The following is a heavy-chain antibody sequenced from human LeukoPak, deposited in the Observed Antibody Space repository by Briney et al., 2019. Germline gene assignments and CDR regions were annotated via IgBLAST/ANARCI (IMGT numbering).Heavy chain of an antibody. D-gene: IGHD6-13*01. J-gene: IGHJ5*02. Sequence: GGSLRLSCAASGFTFSSYSMNWVRQAPGKGLEWVSSISSSSSYIYYADSVKGRFTISRDNAKNSLYLQMNSLRAEDTAVYYCARDLAAAGSWFDPWGQGTLVTVSS. CDR1: GFTFSSYS. CDR2: ISSSSSYI. V-gene: IGHV3-21*01. CDR3: ARDLAAAGSWFDP.